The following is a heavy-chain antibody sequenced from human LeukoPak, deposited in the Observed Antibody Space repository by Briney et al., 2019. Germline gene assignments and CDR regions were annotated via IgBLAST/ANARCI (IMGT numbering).Heavy chain of an antibody. J-gene: IGHJ4*02. CDR1: GDSISSGRNY. CDR3: ARHLSGTTMSHYFDF. Sequence: SETLSLTCSVSGDSISSGRNYWGWIRQSPGKGLEWIASIYSSGNTHSNPSLKSRVSISVDTSKNQVSLKLYSVTASDAAIYYCARHLSGTTMSHYFDFWSQGTLVTVSS. D-gene: IGHD1-1*01. V-gene: IGHV4-39*01. CDR2: IYSSGNT.